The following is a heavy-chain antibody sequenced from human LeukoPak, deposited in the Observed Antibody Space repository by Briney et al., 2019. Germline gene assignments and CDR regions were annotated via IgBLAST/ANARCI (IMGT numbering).Heavy chain of an antibody. CDR2: INAGNGNT. V-gene: IGHV1-3*01. CDR3: ARDRVPSSGALTY. J-gene: IGHJ4*02. CDR1: GYTFTSYA. D-gene: IGHD6-19*01. Sequence: WASVTVSCKASGYTFTSYAMHWVRQAPGQRLEWMGWINAGNGNTKYSQKFQGRVTITRDTSASTAYMELSSLRSEDTAVYYCARDRVPSSGALTYWGQGTLVTVSS.